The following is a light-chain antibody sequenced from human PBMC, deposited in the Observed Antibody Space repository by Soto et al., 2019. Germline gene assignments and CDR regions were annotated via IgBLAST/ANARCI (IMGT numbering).Light chain of an antibody. CDR3: QQYYNYWT. J-gene: IGKJ1*01. CDR2: RAS. V-gene: IGKV1-5*03. CDR1: QSISNW. Sequence: DIQMTQSPSTLSASVGDRVTITCRASQSISNWLAWYQQKPGKAPKLLIYRASSLESGVPSRFGGSGSRTEFTLTINSLQTDYFATYYCQQYYNYWTFGQWTKVEIK.